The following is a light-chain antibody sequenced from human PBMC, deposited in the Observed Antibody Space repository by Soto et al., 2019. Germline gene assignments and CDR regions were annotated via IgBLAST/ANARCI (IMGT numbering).Light chain of an antibody. Sequence: EIVLTQSPGTLSLSPGERATLSCRASQSVSSSYLAWYQQKPGQAPRLLIYGASTRATGIPARFSGSGSGTEFTLTIGSLQSEDFAVYYCQQYNNWPQTFGQGTKVDIK. CDR2: GAS. J-gene: IGKJ1*01. CDR1: QSVSSSY. V-gene: IGKV3-15*01. CDR3: QQYNNWPQT.